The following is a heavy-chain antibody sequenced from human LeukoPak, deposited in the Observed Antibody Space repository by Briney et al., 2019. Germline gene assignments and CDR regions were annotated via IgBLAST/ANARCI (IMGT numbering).Heavy chain of an antibody. CDR3: AILTGYPFDY. CDR1: GGSISSSSYY. CDR2: IYYSGST. D-gene: IGHD3-9*01. V-gene: IGHV4-39*01. Sequence: SETLSLTCTVSGGSISSSSYYWGWIRQPPGKGLEWIGSIYYSGSTYYNPSLKSLVTISVDTSKNQFSLKLSSVTAADTAVYYCAILTGYPFDYWGQGTLVTVSS. J-gene: IGHJ4*02.